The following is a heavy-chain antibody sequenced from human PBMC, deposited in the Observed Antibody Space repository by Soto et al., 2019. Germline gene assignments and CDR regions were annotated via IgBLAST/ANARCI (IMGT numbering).Heavy chain of an antibody. CDR1: GGSFSGYY. V-gene: IGHV4-34*01. J-gene: IGHJ6*02. Sequence: PSETLSLTCAVYGGSFSGYYWSWIRQPPGKGLEWIGEINHSGSTNYNPSLKSRVTISVDTSKNQFSLKLSSVTAADTAVYYCARFGWAHYGMDVWGQGTTVTVSS. CDR2: INHSGST. D-gene: IGHD3-10*01. CDR3: ARFGWAHYGMDV.